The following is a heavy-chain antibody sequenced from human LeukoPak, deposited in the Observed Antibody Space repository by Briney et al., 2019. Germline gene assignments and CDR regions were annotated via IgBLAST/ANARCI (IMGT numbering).Heavy chain of an antibody. Sequence: GGSLRLSCLVSGFTFSSYSMNWVRQAPGKGLEWVSGIIGTGDSTFYADPVKGRFTISRDNSRNTLYLHMNSLRVDDTAVYYCASLYNDYGDYWGQGALVTVSS. D-gene: IGHD5-24*01. CDR2: IIGTGDST. CDR3: ASLYNDYGDY. V-gene: IGHV3-23*01. J-gene: IGHJ4*02. CDR1: GFTFSSYS.